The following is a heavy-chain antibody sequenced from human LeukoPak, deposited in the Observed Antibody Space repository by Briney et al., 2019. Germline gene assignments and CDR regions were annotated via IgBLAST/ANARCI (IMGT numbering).Heavy chain of an antibody. J-gene: IGHJ4*02. CDR1: GFIFSSSG. CDR2: IRYDGTSK. V-gene: IGHV3-30*02. CDR3: AKETRGSYSDY. Sequence: GGSLRLSCAASGFIFSSSGMHWVRQAPGKGLEWVAFIRYDGTSKYYADSVKGRFTISRDNSKNTVYLQMNSLRAEDTAVYYCAKETRGSYSDYWGQGTLVTVSS. D-gene: IGHD1-26*01.